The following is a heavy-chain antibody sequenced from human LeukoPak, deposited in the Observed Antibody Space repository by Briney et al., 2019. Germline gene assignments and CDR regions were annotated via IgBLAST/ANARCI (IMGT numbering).Heavy chain of an antibody. V-gene: IGHV3-33*01. D-gene: IGHD3-22*01. CDR1: GFTFSSYG. CDR2: IWYDGSNK. CDR3: ARDFRGYYDSSGYPDY. Sequence: GRSLRLSCAASGFTFSSYGIHWVRQAPGKGLEWVAVIWYDGSNKYYADSVKGRFTISRDNSKNTLYLQMNSLRAEDTAVYYCARDFRGYYDSSGYPDYWGQGTLVTVSS. J-gene: IGHJ4*02.